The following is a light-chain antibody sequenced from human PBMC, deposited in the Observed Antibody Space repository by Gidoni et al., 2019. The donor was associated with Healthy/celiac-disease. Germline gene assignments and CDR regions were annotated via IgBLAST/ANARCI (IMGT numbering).Light chain of an antibody. CDR2: DAS. J-gene: IGKJ1*01. CDR1: QSVSSY. CDR3: QQRSNWT. V-gene: IGKV3-11*01. Sequence: ETVLTQSPATLSLSPGERATLSCRASQSVSSYLAWYQQKPGQAPRLLIYDASNRATGIPARFSGSGSGTDFTLTISSLELEDFAVYYCQQRSNWTFGQGTKVEIK.